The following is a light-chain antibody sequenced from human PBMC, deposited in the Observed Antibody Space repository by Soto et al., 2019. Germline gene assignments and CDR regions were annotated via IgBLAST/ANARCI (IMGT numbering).Light chain of an antibody. Sequence: IVLTQSPGTLSLSPGERATLSCRASRTVGNNYLAWYQQRPGQAPNLLIYDASNRATGIPDRFSGSGSGTDFTLTIARLEPEDSAMYYCQQYAYSPLNFGGGTKVDIK. CDR2: DAS. V-gene: IGKV3-20*01. J-gene: IGKJ4*01. CDR3: QQYAYSPLN. CDR1: RTVGNNY.